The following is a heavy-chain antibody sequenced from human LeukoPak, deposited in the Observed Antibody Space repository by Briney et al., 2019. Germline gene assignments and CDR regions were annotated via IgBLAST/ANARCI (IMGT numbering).Heavy chain of an antibody. CDR1: GYTFTGYY. CDR3: ARGMGDGYNQGYYFAY. D-gene: IGHD5-24*01. Sequence: ASVKVSCKASGYTFTGYYMHWVRQAPGQGLEWMGWINPNSGGTNYAQKSQGRVTMTRDTSISTAYMERSRLRSDDTAVYYCARGMGDGYNQGYYFAYWGQGTLVTVSS. CDR2: INPNSGGT. V-gene: IGHV1-2*02. J-gene: IGHJ4*02.